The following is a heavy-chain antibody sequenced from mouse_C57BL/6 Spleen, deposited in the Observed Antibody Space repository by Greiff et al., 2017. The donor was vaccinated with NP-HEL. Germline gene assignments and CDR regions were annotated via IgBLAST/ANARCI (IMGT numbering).Heavy chain of an antibody. CDR1: GFTFSDYY. Sequence: VKVEESEGGLVQPGSSMKLSCTASGFTFSDYYMAWVRQVPEKGLEWVANINYDGSSTYYLDSLKSRFIISRDNAKNILYLQMSSLKSEDTATYYCARGAGPSRDYFDYWGQGTTLTVSS. J-gene: IGHJ2*01. D-gene: IGHD3-1*01. CDR3: ARGAGPSRDYFDY. V-gene: IGHV5-16*01. CDR2: INYDGSST.